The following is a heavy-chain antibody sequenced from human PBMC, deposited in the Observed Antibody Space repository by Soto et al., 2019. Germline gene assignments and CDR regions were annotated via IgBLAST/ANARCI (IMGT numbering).Heavy chain of an antibody. J-gene: IGHJ6*02. D-gene: IGHD6-13*01. Sequence: PGGSLRLSCAASGFTFSSYAMSWVRQAPGKGLEWVSAISGSGGSTYYADSVKGRFTISRDNSKNTLYLQMNSLRAEDTAVYYCAAGGWSSWCQYYYYYGMDVWGQGTTVTVSS. CDR3: AAGGWSSWCQYYYYYGMDV. CDR1: GFTFSSYA. V-gene: IGHV3-23*01. CDR2: ISGSGGST.